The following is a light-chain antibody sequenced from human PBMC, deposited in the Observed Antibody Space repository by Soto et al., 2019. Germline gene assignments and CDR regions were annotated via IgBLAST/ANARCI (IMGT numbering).Light chain of an antibody. CDR3: QQSYSNSIT. Sequence: DIQMTQSPSSLSASIGDRVTITCRASQSISSHLYWFQQKPGQAPKLLIYAASSLQSGVPSRFSGSGSGTDFTLTISSLQPEDFETYYCQQSYSNSITFGQGTRLEIK. CDR1: QSISSH. V-gene: IGKV1-39*01. CDR2: AAS. J-gene: IGKJ5*01.